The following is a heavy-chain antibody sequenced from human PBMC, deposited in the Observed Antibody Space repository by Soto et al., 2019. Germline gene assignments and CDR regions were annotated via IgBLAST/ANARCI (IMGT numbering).Heavy chain of an antibody. Sequence: EVQLVESGGGLVKPGGSLRLSCAASGFTFSSYSMNWVRQAPGKGLEWVSSISSSSIYIYYADSVKGRFTISRDNAKNSLYLQMNSLRAEDTAVYYCARATYYYDSSVCWAYWGQGTRVTVSS. D-gene: IGHD3-22*01. J-gene: IGHJ4*02. CDR3: ARATYYYDSSVCWAY. CDR2: ISSSSIYI. V-gene: IGHV3-21*01. CDR1: GFTFSSYS.